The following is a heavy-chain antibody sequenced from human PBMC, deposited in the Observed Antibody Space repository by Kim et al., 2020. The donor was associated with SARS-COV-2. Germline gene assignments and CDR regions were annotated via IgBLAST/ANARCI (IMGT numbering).Heavy chain of an antibody. CDR2: IIPIFGTA. J-gene: IGHJ4*02. D-gene: IGHD3-22*01. CDR3: AMGGSSGYYYPHYFDY. V-gene: IGHV1-69*13. CDR1: GGTFSSYA. Sequence: SVKVSCKASGGTFSSYAISWVRQAPGQGLEWMGGIIPIFGTANYAQKFQGRVTITADESTSTAYMELSSLRSEDTAVYYCAMGGSSGYYYPHYFDYWGQGTLVTVSS.